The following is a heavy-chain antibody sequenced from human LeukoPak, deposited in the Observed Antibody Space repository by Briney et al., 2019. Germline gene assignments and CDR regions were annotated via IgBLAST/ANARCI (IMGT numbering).Heavy chain of an antibody. J-gene: IGHJ3*02. V-gene: IGHV4-61*02. CDR3: ARDTGGRGRLDAFDI. CDR2: IYTSGGT. Sequence: KPSETLSLTCNVSGGSIRSAIYYWSWVRRPAGKGLEWIGRIYTSGGTNYNPSLKGRVTISVDTSKNQFSLKLNSVTAADTATYYCARDTGGRGRLDAFDIWGQGTMVTVSS. CDR1: GGSIRSAIYY. D-gene: IGHD3-10*01.